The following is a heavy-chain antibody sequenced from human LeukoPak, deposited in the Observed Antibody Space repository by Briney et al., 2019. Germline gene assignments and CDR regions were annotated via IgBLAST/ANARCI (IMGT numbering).Heavy chain of an antibody. Sequence: SETLSLTCAVYGGSFSGYYWSWIRQPPGKWLEWIGEINHSGSTNYNPSLKSRVTISVDTSKNQFSLKLSSVTAADTAVYYCASGRKNTIFGVVTPFVYWGQGTLVTVSS. CDR1: GGSFSGYY. D-gene: IGHD3-3*01. V-gene: IGHV4-34*01. J-gene: IGHJ4*02. CDR3: ASGRKNTIFGVVTPFVY. CDR2: INHSGST.